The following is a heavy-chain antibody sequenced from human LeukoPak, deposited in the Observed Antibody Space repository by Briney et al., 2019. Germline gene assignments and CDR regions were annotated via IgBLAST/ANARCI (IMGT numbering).Heavy chain of an antibody. J-gene: IGHJ3*02. V-gene: IGHV3-7*01. CDR2: IKQDGSEK. D-gene: IGHD2-2*01. CDR3: ARDPPYCSSTSCLFDM. CDR1: GFTFSSYW. Sequence: GGSLRLSCAASGFTFSSYWMSWVRQAPGKGLEWVANIKQDGSEKYYVDSVKGRFTISRDNAKNSLYLQMNSLRAEDTAVYYCARDPPYCSSTSCLFDMWGQGTMVTVSS.